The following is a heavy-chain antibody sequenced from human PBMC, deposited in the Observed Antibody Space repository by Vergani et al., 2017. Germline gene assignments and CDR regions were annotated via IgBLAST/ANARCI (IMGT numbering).Heavy chain of an antibody. V-gene: IGHV4-59*01. J-gene: IGHJ5*02. D-gene: IGHD3-10*01. CDR2: MYHSGST. Sequence: QVRLQESGPGLVKPSETLSLTCSVSGGSMSGYYRSWIRQPPGKELEWSGYMYHSGSTNYNPSLETRVTISGDTSKNQFSLKLNSVTAADTAVYYCGRVADFYGLGSRLLDLWGQGILVTVSS. CDR1: GGSMSGYY. CDR3: GRVADFYGLGSRLLDL.